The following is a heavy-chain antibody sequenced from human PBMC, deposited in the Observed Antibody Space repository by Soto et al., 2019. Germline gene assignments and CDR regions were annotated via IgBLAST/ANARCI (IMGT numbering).Heavy chain of an antibody. Sequence: QVQLQESGPGLVKPSQTLSLTCTVSGGSISSGGYYWSWIRQHPGKGLEWIGYIYYSGSTYYNPSRKSRVTTSVDTYKNHCSLKLSSVTAADTAVYYCARSQGSTIVGGFDTWGQGTLVTVSS. CDR2: IYYSGST. D-gene: IGHD5-12*01. J-gene: IGHJ5*02. V-gene: IGHV4-31*03. CDR3: ARSQGSTIVGGFDT. CDR1: GGSISSGGYY.